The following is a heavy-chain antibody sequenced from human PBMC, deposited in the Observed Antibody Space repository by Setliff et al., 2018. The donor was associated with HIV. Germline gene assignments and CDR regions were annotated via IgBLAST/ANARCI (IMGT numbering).Heavy chain of an antibody. CDR2: IIPMYNIP. J-gene: IGHJ3*02. CDR1: GGSLSNYV. V-gene: IGHV1-69*13. D-gene: IGHD6-13*01. Sequence: SVKVSCKTSGGSLSNYVITWVRQAPGQGLEWMGMIIPMYNIPAYAQKFQGRVTFTADESTSTAYMELSSLSSEDTAVYYCARDQTGVAAAAFGGGSAWSDEGFDIWGQGTMVTVSS. CDR3: ARDQTGVAAAAFGGGSAWSDEGFDI.